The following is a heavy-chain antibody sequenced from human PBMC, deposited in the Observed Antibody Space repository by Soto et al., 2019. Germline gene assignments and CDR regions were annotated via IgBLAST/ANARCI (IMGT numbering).Heavy chain of an antibody. CDR2: IYDDGSA. J-gene: IGHJ5*02. D-gene: IGHD2-15*01. Sequence: TLSLTCTVSGGSISSSYWSWIRQPPGKGLEWLAYIYDDGSANYNPSLKSRATISLDMSKNQFSLKLTSVTAADTAVYYCARDKYCSGGSCRKNWFDPWGQGALVTVSS. V-gene: IGHV4-59*01. CDR3: ARDKYCSGGSCRKNWFDP. CDR1: GGSISSSY.